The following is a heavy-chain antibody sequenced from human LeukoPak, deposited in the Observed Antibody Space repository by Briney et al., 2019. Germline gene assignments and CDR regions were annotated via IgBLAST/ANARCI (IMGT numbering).Heavy chain of an antibody. J-gene: IGHJ4*02. Sequence: SETLSLTCTVSGYSISSGYYWCWIRQPPGKGLEWIGSIYHSGSTYYNPSLKSRVTISVDTSKNQFSLKLSSVTAADTAVYYCPRAAEYYFDYWGQGTLVTVSS. CDR3: PRAAEYYFDY. V-gene: IGHV4-38-2*02. CDR1: GYSISSGYY. CDR2: IYHSGST.